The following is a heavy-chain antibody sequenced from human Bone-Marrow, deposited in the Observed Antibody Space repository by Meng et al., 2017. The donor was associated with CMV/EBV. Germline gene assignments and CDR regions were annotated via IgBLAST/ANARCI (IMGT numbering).Heavy chain of an antibody. CDR3: ARVAWGYFDY. V-gene: IGHV3-30-3*01. Sequence: GGSLRLSCAASGFTFSSYSMYWVRQAPGKGLEWVAVISYDGTNKYYADSVKGRFTISRDNSKNTLYLQMNSLRVEDTAVYYCARVAWGYFDYWGQGTLVTVSS. J-gene: IGHJ4*02. D-gene: IGHD7-27*01. CDR2: ISYDGTNK. CDR1: GFTFSSYS.